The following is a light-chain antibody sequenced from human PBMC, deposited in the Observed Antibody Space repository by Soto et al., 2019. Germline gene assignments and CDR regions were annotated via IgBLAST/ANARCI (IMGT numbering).Light chain of an antibody. Sequence: QSALTQPPSASGSPGQSVTISCTGTSSDVGGYNYVSWYQQHPGKAPKLMIYEVSKRPSGVPDCFSGSKSGNTASLTVSGLQAEDEADYYCSSYAGSNMGVFGTGTKLTVL. J-gene: IGLJ1*01. CDR3: SSYAGSNMGV. CDR2: EVS. V-gene: IGLV2-8*01. CDR1: SSDVGGYNY.